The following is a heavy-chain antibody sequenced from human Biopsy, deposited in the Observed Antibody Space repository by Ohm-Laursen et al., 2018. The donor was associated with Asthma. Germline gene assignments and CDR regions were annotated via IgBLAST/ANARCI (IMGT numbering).Heavy chain of an antibody. V-gene: IGHV1-46*02. Sequence: GASVKVSCKASGFSFDNYFMHWVRQAPGQGLEWMGIINPSGAGTRYAEKFRGRLIVTRDASTRTAFMDLRNLRSDDTAIYFCARARETTNYGDSDFDIWGQGTLITVSS. CDR3: ARARETTNYGDSDFDI. D-gene: IGHD2-8*01. J-gene: IGHJ4*02. CDR2: INPSGAGT. CDR1: GFSFDNYF.